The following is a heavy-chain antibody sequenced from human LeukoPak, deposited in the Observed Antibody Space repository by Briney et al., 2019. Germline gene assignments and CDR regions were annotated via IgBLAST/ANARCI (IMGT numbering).Heavy chain of an antibody. CDR2: IYYSVST. Sequence: SETLSLTCAVYGGSFSGYYWSWIRQPPGKGLEWIGYIYYSVSTNYNPSLKGRVTISVDTSKNQFSLKLTSVTAADTAVYYCARRMYGSSFDYWGQGTLVTVSS. V-gene: IGHV4-59*08. CDR3: ARRMYGSSFDY. CDR1: GGSFSGYY. J-gene: IGHJ4*02. D-gene: IGHD6-6*01.